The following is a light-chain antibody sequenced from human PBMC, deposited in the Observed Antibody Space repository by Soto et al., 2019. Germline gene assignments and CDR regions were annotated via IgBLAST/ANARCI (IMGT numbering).Light chain of an antibody. CDR2: NAS. V-gene: IGKV3-11*01. Sequence: EIVLTQSPATLSLSPGERAILSCRASQSVSTFLAWFQQKPGQPPRLLIYNASNRTTGIPARFSGSGSGTDFTLTISSLEPEDFATYYCQQANSFPLTFGQGTRLEIK. CDR3: QQANSFPLT. CDR1: QSVSTF. J-gene: IGKJ5*01.